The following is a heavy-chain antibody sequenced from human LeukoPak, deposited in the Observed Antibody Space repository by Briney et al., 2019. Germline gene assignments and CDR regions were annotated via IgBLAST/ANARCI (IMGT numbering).Heavy chain of an antibody. V-gene: IGHV3-23*01. CDR1: GFTFSSYA. CDR2: ISGSGGST. D-gene: IGHD3-16*02. CDR3: AKTFGLRLGELSLYQNGLYYFDY. J-gene: IGHJ4*02. Sequence: QPGGSLRLSCAASGFTFSSYAMSWVRQAPGKGLEWVSAISGSGGSTYYADSVKGRFTISRDNSKNTLYLQMNSLRAEDTAVYYCAKTFGLRLGELSLYQNGLYYFDYWGQGTLVTVSS.